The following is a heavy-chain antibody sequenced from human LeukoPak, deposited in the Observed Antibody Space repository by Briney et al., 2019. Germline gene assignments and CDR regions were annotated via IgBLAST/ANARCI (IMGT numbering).Heavy chain of an antibody. J-gene: IGHJ4*02. V-gene: IGHV1-8*01. CDR2: MNPNSGNT. D-gene: IGHD2-21*02. CDR1: GYTFTTYD. Sequence: ASVKVSCKTSGYTFTTYDINWVRQATRQGLEWMGWMNPNSGNTGYAQKFQGRVTMTRNTSISTAYMELSSLRSEDTAVYYCARGPPYCGGDCHFFDCWGQGTLVTVSS. CDR3: ARGPPYCGGDCHFFDC.